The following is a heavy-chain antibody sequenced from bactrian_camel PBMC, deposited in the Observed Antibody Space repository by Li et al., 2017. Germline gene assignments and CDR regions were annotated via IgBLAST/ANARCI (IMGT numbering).Heavy chain of an antibody. D-gene: IGHD2*01. CDR2: LGANGEI. CDR1: GFTVDTYT. V-gene: IGHV3S60*01. J-gene: IGHJ4*01. CDR3: AAAREGHCPHVEWWLLGDSNY. Sequence: HVQLVESGGGSVQSGGSLNLSCVASGFTVDTYTMAWFRQVPGKEREGVAFLGANGEINIADSVKGRFTISRDNTKNTLDLQMNNLKIEDTAMYYCAAAREGHCPHVEWWLLGDSNYYGQGTQVTVS.